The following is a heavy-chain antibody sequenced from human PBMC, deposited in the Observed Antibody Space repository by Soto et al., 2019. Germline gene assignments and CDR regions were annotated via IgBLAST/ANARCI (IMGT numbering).Heavy chain of an antibody. J-gene: IGHJ4*02. V-gene: IGHV3-30-3*01. CDR3: ARDLRIAAAGGY. D-gene: IGHD6-6*01. CDR2: ISYDGSNK. CDR1: GFTFSSYA. Sequence: GGSLRLSCAASGFTFSSYAMHWVRQAPGKGLEWVAVISYDGSNKYYADSVKGRFTISRDNSKNTLYLQMNSLRAEDTAVYYCARDLRIAAAGGYWGQGTLVTVSS.